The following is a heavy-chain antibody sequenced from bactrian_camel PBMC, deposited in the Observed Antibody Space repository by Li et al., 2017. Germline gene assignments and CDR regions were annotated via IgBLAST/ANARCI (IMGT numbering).Heavy chain of an antibody. Sequence: QLVESGGGLVQPGGSLRLSCAASVVAFSRNWMYWVRQAPGKGLEWVSVINSGATPLYYADSVKGRFTISRDNAESTVYLQMNSLKPEDTALYYCVRDRSSPYGRSLFTPPHEYAYWGQGTQVTVS. CDR1: VVAFSRNW. CDR3: VRDRSSPYGRSLFTPPHEYAY. V-gene: IGHV3S25*01. D-gene: IGHD6*01. J-gene: IGHJ4*01. CDR2: INSGATPL.